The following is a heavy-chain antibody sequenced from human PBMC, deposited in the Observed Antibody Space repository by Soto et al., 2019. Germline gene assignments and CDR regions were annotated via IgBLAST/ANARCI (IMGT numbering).Heavy chain of an antibody. CDR1: GGTFSSYT. Sequence: VASVKVSCKASGGTFSSYTISWVRQAPGQGLEWMGWISAYNGNTNYAQKLQGRVTMTTDTSTSTAYMELRSLRSDDTAVYYCGRSVGLSYGMDVWGQGTTVTVSS. D-gene: IGHD1-26*01. CDR3: GRSVGLSYGMDV. V-gene: IGHV1-18*01. CDR2: ISAYNGNT. J-gene: IGHJ6*02.